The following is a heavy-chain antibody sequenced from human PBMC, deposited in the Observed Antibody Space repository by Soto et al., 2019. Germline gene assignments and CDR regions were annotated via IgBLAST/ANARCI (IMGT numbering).Heavy chain of an antibody. Sequence: GGSLRLSCAASGFTFSSYSMNWVRQAPGKGLEWVSYISSSSSTIYYADSVKGRFTISRDNAKNSLYLQMNSLRDEDTAVYYCARDEHIVDTAMDTFDYWGQGTLVTVSS. CDR3: ARDEHIVDTAMDTFDY. D-gene: IGHD5-18*01. V-gene: IGHV3-48*02. CDR2: ISSSSSTI. CDR1: GFTFSSYS. J-gene: IGHJ4*02.